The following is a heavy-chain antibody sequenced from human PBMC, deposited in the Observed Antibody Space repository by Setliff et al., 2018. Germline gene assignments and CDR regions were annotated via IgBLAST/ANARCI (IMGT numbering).Heavy chain of an antibody. V-gene: IGHV3-43*01. CDR2: ISWDGGST. CDR3: AKDIGSSWYSGYYGMDV. D-gene: IGHD6-13*01. J-gene: IGHJ6*02. CDR1: GFTFDDYT. Sequence: GESLKISCAASGFTFDDYTMHWVRQAPGKGLEWVSLISWDGGSTYYADSVKGRFTISRDNSKNSLYLQMNSLRTEDTALYYCAKDIGSSWYSGYYGMDVWGQGTTVTVSS.